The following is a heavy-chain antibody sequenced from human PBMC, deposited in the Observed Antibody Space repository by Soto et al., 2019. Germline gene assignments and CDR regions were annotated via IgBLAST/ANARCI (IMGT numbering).Heavy chain of an antibody. CDR2: ISYDGRHN. CDR1: GLTFSNYA. Sequence: QVQLVESGGDVVQPGRSLRLSCAGSGLTFSNYAMHWVRQAPGKGLEGVAFISYDGRHNFYADSVKGRFTLSRDNSKNPVYLEMNSLRGDDTAVSYCAREDTDFGIWGQGTMVPVSA. D-gene: IGHD2-8*02. CDR3: AREDTDFGI. V-gene: IGHV3-30*04. J-gene: IGHJ3*02.